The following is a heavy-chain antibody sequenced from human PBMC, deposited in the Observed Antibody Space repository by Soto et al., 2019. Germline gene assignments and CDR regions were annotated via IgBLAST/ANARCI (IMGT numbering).Heavy chain of an antibody. Sequence: ASETLSLPCTVSGGSLSSSSYYWGWVRQPPGKGVGGIWSIYYSGSTYYNPPLKSRVTISVDTSKNQFSLKLSSVTAADTAVYYCARHSTSDRLYYDFWSGYSDYFDYWGQGTLVTVSS. CDR1: GGSLSSSSYY. V-gene: IGHV4-39*01. CDR3: ARHSTSDRLYYDFWSGYSDYFDY. CDR2: IYYSGST. D-gene: IGHD3-3*01. J-gene: IGHJ4*02.